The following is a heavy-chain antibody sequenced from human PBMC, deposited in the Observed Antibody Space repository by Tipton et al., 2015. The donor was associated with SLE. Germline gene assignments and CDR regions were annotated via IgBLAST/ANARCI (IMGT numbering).Heavy chain of an antibody. CDR1: GFTFRDFA. D-gene: IGHD6-13*01. J-gene: IGHJ6*02. V-gene: IGHV3-30*19. Sequence: SLRLSCAASGFTFRDFAMHWVRQAPDKGLEWVAVISYDGSNRYYADSVKGRFTISRDNSKNTLYLQMNSLRAEDTAVYYCASELVYYYGMDVWGQGTTVTVSS. CDR3: ASELVYYYGMDV. CDR2: ISYDGSNR.